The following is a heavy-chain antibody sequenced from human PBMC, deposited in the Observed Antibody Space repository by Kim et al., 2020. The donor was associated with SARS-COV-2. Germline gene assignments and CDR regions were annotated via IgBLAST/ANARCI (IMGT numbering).Heavy chain of an antibody. J-gene: IGHJ4*02. CDR3: ARVAGPFDY. V-gene: IGHV4-34*13. Sequence: ESPTSTPSLKSRVTISVDTSKNQFSLKLSSVTAADTAVYYCARVAGPFDYWGQGTLVTLSS. CDR2: ESP.